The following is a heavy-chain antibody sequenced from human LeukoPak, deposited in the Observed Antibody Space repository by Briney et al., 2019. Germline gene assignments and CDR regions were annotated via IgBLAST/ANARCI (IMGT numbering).Heavy chain of an antibody. Sequence: GGSLRLSCAPSGFTFSSYAMSWVRQAQGEGLEWVSDINGSGGRTYYTDSVKGRFTISRDNFKNTLYLQMNSLRAEDTAVYYCAKGPYGSGSYRFDYWGQGTLVTVSS. CDR1: GFTFSSYA. V-gene: IGHV3-23*01. D-gene: IGHD3-10*01. CDR2: INGSGGRT. J-gene: IGHJ4*02. CDR3: AKGPYGSGSYRFDY.